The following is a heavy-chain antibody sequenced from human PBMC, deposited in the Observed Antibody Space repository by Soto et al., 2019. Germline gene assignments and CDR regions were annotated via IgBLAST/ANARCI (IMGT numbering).Heavy chain of an antibody. CDR3: AKDIEGIAAAGSRDYLDY. J-gene: IGHJ4*02. CDR2: ISGSGGST. D-gene: IGHD6-13*01. CDR1: GFTFSSYA. V-gene: IGHV3-23*01. Sequence: GGSLRLSCAASGFTFSSYAMSWVRQAPGKGLEWVSAISGSGGSTYYADSVKGRFTISRDNSKNTLYLQMNSLRAEDTAVYYCAKDIEGIAAAGSRDYLDYWGPGTLVTVSS.